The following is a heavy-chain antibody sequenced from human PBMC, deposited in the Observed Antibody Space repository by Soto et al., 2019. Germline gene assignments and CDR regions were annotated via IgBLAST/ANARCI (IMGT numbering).Heavy chain of an antibody. D-gene: IGHD1-20*01. CDR3: ARDEGITGPRGY. Sequence: EVQLVESGGGLVKPGGSLRLSCAASGFTFSSYSMNWVRQAPGKGLEWVSSISSSSSYIYYADSVNGRFTISRDNAKNSLYLQMNSLRAEYTAVYYCARDEGITGPRGYWGQGTLVTVSS. CDR2: ISSSSSYI. J-gene: IGHJ4*02. V-gene: IGHV3-21*01. CDR1: GFTFSSYS.